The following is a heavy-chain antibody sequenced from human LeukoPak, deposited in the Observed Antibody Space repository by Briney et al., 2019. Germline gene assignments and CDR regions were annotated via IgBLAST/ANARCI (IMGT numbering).Heavy chain of an antibody. CDR2: ISSSGTT. Sequence: SATLSLNCYVSGASNKNYDCSWIRPPPGERLEWIGYISSSGTTRYDPPLRSRVTMSVDTSSDQFSLHLNSATAADTAVYYCARHDRTADYGDPNWFEPWGQGILVTVSS. J-gene: IGHJ5*02. CDR3: ARHDRTADYGDPNWFEP. V-gene: IGHV4-59*08. D-gene: IGHD4-17*01. CDR1: GASNKNYD.